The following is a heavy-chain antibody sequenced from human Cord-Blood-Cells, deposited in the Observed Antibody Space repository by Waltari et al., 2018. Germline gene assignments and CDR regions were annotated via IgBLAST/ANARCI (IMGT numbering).Heavy chain of an antibody. J-gene: IGHJ4*02. D-gene: IGHD3-22*01. CDR1: GGSFSGSY. Sequence: QVQLQQWGAGLLKPSETLSLTCAVYGGSFSGSYWSWIRQPPGKGLEWIGEINHSGSTNYNPSLKSRVTISVDTSKNQFSLKLSSVTAADTAVYYCASYYYYDSSGYYFDYWGQGTLVTVSS. CDR2: INHSGST. CDR3: ASYYYYDSSGYYFDY. V-gene: IGHV4-34*01.